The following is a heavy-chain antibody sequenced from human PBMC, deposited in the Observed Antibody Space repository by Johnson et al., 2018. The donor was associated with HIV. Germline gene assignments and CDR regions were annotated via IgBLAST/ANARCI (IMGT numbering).Heavy chain of an antibody. CDR3: ANLPTRSSYYTLVAFDI. D-gene: IGHD2-2*02. Sequence: QVQLVESGGGVVQPGRSLRLSCAASGFTFSSYGMHWVRQAPGKGLEWVAFIWYDGSNQYYADSVKGRFTISRDNSKNTLYLQMNSLRAEDTAVYYCANLPTRSSYYTLVAFDIWGQGTMVTVSS. CDR1: GFTFSSYG. V-gene: IGHV3-33*06. CDR2: IWYDGSNQ. J-gene: IGHJ3*02.